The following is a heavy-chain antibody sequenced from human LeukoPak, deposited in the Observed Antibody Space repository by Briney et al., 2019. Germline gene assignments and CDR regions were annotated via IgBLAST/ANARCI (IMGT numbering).Heavy chain of an antibody. CDR1: GFTFSSSD. CDR2: ITYDANNK. CDR3: AKASSNYFYYFEY. Sequence: GGSLRLFCAACGFTFSSSDMHWVRQAPGEGGECVAVITYDANNKYSADSVKGQLSLYRDNSKNTLYLQTITLRDEDTAVYYCAKASSNYFYYFEYWGQGTLVTVSS. D-gene: IGHD2/OR15-2a*01. V-gene: IGHV3-30*18. J-gene: IGHJ4*02.